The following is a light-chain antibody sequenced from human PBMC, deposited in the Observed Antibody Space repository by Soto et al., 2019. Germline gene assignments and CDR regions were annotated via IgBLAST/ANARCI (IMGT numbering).Light chain of an antibody. CDR2: DAS. J-gene: IGKJ4*01. Sequence: EIVLTQSPATLSLSPGERATLSCRASQSVSSYLAWYQQKPGQAPRLLIYDASNRATGIPARFSGSGSGTDFTLTISSLEPEDFAVYYCQQRSNWPPSRTFGGGSKVVIK. CDR3: QQRSNWPPSRT. CDR1: QSVSSY. V-gene: IGKV3-11*01.